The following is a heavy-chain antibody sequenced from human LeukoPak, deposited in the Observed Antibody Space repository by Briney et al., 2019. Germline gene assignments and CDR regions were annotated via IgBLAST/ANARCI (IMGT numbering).Heavy chain of an antibody. CDR3: ARGRYGDYVGEDGLDI. Sequence: SETLSLTCTVSGGSISSRSYYWGWIRQPPGKGLEWIGSIYYSGSTYYNPSLKSRVTISVDTSKNQFSLKLSSVTAADTAVYYCARGRYGDYVGEDGLDIWGQGTMVTVSS. D-gene: IGHD4-17*01. CDR1: GGSISSRSYY. J-gene: IGHJ3*02. CDR2: IYYSGST. V-gene: IGHV4-39*07.